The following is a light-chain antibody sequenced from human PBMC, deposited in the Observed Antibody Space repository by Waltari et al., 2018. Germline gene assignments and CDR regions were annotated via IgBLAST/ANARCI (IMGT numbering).Light chain of an antibody. CDR1: QSLTKRY. CDR3: QQYGSSIMYT. Sequence: VLTQSPGTLSLSPGESATLSCRASQSLTKRYLAWYQQKPGQAPRLVIYGASSRAAGIPDRFSGSGSGTDFTLTISRLEPEDFAVYYCQQYGSSIMYTFGQGTKVEIK. V-gene: IGKV3-20*01. J-gene: IGKJ2*01. CDR2: GAS.